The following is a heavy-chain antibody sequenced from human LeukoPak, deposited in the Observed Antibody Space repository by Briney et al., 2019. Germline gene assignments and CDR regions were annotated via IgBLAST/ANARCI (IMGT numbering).Heavy chain of an antibody. CDR1: GFTFSSYA. Sequence: GGSLRLSCAASGFTFSSYAMHWVRQAPGKGLEWVAVISYDGSNKYYADSVKGRFTISRDNSKNTLYLQMNGLRAEDTAVYYCAKAAAGILDIWGQGTMVTVSS. CDR3: AKAAAGILDI. D-gene: IGHD6-13*01. CDR2: ISYDGSNK. J-gene: IGHJ3*02. V-gene: IGHV3-30*04.